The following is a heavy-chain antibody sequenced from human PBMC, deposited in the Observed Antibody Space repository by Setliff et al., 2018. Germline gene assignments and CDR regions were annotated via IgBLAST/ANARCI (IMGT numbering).Heavy chain of an antibody. D-gene: IGHD3-3*01. V-gene: IGHV3-7*01. J-gene: IGHJ5*02. Sequence: GGSLRLSCAASGFTFSTFWMSWVRQAPGKGLEWVANIKQDGCEKYYVDSVKGRFTISRDNAKNSLYLQMYRLRAEDTAVYYCARDKLRFLENWFDPWGQGTLVTVSS. CDR3: ARDKLRFLENWFDP. CDR2: IKQDGCEK. CDR1: GFTFSTFW.